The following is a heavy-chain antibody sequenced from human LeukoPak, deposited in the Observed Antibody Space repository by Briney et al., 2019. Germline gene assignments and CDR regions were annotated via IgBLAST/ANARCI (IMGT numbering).Heavy chain of an antibody. J-gene: IGHJ4*02. CDR3: AKDRLPVPAARGYYFDY. V-gene: IGHV3-30*02. Sequence: GGSLRLSCAASGFTFSSYGMHWVRQAPGKGLEWVAFIRYDGSNKYYADSVKGRFTISRDNSKNTLYLQMNSLRAEDTAVYYCAKDRLPVPAARGYYFDYWGQGTLVTVSS. CDR1: GFTFSSYG. CDR2: IRYDGSNK. D-gene: IGHD2-2*01.